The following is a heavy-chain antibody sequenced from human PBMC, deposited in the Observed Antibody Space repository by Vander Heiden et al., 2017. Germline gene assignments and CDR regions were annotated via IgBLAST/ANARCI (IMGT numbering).Heavy chain of an antibody. D-gene: IGHD6-6*01. CDR1: GFTFSGYG. J-gene: IGHJ4*02. Sequence: EVHLLGTGGGLVQPGGSLRLSCATSGFTFSGYGMNGVRQGSGKGLEWVSYISRSSTTINYADSVKGRFTIARDNAKNSLYLQMNSLREEDTAVYYCARGGASRTDYWGQGTLVTVSS. CDR3: ARGGASRTDY. CDR2: ISRSSTTI. V-gene: IGHV3-48*02.